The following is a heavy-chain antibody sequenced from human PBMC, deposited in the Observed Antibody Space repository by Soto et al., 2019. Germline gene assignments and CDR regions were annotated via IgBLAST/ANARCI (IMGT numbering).Heavy chain of an antibody. Sequence: EVQLVESGGGLVQPGGSLKLSCAASGFTFSGSDMHWVRQASGKGLEWVGRIRSKANSYATAYAASVKGRFTISRDDSKNTAYLQMNSLKTEDTAVYYCTNPQLYYGLDVWGQGTTVSVSS. CDR2: IRSKANSYAT. CDR1: GFTFSGSD. J-gene: IGHJ6*02. D-gene: IGHD5-18*01. V-gene: IGHV3-73*02. CDR3: TNPQLYYGLDV.